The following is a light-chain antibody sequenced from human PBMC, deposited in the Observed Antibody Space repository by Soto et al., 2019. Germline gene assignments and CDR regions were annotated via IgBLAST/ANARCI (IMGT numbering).Light chain of an antibody. CDR3: KQRYNWPLT. CDR2: DAS. Sequence: EIVLTQSPATLSLSPGERATLSCRASQSVSSYVAWYQQKFGQTPRLLIYDASNRATGIPARFSGSGSATDFTLTISSLEPEDFAIYYWKQRYNWPLTFGQGTKVEIK. CDR1: QSVSSY. V-gene: IGKV3-11*01. J-gene: IGKJ1*01.